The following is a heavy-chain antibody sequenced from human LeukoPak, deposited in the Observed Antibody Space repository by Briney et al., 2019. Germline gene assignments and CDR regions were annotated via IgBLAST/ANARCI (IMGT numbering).Heavy chain of an antibody. D-gene: IGHD6-13*01. V-gene: IGHV3-30*18. CDR3: AKVSSIAAAGIGEGNWFDP. J-gene: IGHJ5*02. CDR1: GFTFSSYG. CDR2: ISYDGSNK. Sequence: PGGSLRLSCAASGFTFSSYGMHWVRQAPGKGLEWVAVISYDGSNKYYADSVKGRFTISRDNSKNTLYLQMNSLRAEDTAVYYCAKVSSIAAAGIGEGNWFDPWGRGTLVTVSS.